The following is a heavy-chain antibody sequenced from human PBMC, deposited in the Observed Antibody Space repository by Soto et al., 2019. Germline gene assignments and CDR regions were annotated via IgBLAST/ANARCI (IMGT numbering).Heavy chain of an antibody. Sequence: SETLSLTCAVYGGSFSGYYWSWIRRPPGKRLEGIGEINHSGSTNYNPSLKSRVTISVDTAKNQFPLKLSSVTDEETDVYYCEISILDNCYDDAFAIWGQGTMVTVSS. V-gene: IGHV4-34*01. CDR2: INHSGST. J-gene: IGHJ3*02. CDR1: GGSFSGYY. D-gene: IGHD2-21*01. CDR3: EISILDNCYDDAFAI.